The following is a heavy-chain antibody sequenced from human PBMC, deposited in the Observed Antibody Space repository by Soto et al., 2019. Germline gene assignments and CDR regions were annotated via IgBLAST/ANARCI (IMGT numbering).Heavy chain of an antibody. D-gene: IGHD3-3*01. CDR1: GYSFTSYW. CDR2: IDPSDSYT. Sequence: GESLKISCKGSGYSFTSYWISWVRQMPGKGLEWMGRIDPSDSYTNYSPSFQGHVTISADKSISTAYLQWSSLKASDTAMYYCARVPVTIFGVFNARAVSCMDVWGQGNTVTVYS. CDR3: ARVPVTIFGVFNARAVSCMDV. V-gene: IGHV5-10-1*01. J-gene: IGHJ6*02.